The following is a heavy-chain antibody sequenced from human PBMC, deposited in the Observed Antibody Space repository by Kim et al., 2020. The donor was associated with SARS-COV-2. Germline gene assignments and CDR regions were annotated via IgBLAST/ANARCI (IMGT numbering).Heavy chain of an antibody. Sequence: YGGTTEYAASVEGRFTISRDDSKSIAYLQMNSLKTEDTAVYYCTRLAATDYWGQGTLVTVSS. J-gene: IGHJ4*02. CDR3: TRLAATDY. V-gene: IGHV3-49*02. D-gene: IGHD6-25*01. CDR2: YGGTT.